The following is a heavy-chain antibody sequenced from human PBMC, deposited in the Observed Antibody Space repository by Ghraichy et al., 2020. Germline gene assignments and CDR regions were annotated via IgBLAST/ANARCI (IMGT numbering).Heavy chain of an antibody. V-gene: IGHV1-46*01. CDR3: ARDPTTVTTSFDY. D-gene: IGHD4-17*01. J-gene: IGHJ4*02. Sequence: ASVKVSCKASGYTFTSYYIHWVRQAPGQGLEWMGIINPSGGSTTYAQKFQGRVTMTRDTSTSTVYMELGSLESEDTAVYYCARDPTTVTTSFDYWGQGTLVTVSS. CDR1: GYTFTSYY. CDR2: INPSGGST.